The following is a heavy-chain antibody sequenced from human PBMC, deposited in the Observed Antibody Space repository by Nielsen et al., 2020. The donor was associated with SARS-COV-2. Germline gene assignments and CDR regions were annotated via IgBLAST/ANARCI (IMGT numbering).Heavy chain of an antibody. CDR1: GFTFDDYA. CDR2: ISWNSGSI. J-gene: IGHJ4*02. Sequence: SLKISCAASGFTFDDYAMHWVRQAPGKGLEWVSGISWNSGSIGYADSVKGRFTISRDNAKNSLYLQMNSLRAEDTALYYCAKIGSAKLGAFDYWGQGTLVTVSS. V-gene: IGHV3-9*01. D-gene: IGHD1-26*01. CDR3: AKIGSAKLGAFDY.